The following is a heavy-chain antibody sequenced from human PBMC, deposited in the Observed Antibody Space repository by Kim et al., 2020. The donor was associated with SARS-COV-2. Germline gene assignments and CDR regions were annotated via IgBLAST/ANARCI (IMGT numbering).Heavy chain of an antibody. D-gene: IGHD5-18*01. Sequence: RFTISRDDSKNTLYLQMNSLKTEDTAVYYCTTDIYTAMVTGSFDLNWFDPWGQGTLVTVSS. J-gene: IGHJ5*02. V-gene: IGHV3-15*01. CDR3: TTDIYTAMVTGSFDLNWFDP.